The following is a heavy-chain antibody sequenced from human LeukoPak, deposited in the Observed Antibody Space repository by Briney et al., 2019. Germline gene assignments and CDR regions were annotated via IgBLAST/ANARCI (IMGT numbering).Heavy chain of an antibody. CDR1: GFTFSSCG. J-gene: IGHJ4*02. CDR2: IGPTGTDR. V-gene: IGHV3-21*01. CDR3: ATETIGRHYDY. Sequence: GGSLRLSCAASGFTFSSCGFNWVRQAPGKGLEWVSSIGPTGTDRYYADSVRGRFTISRDNAKNSMYLQMDSLRDEDTAVYYCATETIGRHYDYWGQGTLLTVSS. D-gene: IGHD1-14*01.